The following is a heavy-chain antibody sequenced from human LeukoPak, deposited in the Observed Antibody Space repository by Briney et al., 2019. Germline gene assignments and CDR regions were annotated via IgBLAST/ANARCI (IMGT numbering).Heavy chain of an antibody. Sequence: KSSETLLLTCAVYGGSFSCYHWGSIRQPPGKGLEWIGEIYHSGSTNYNPPLKSRVTISVDTSKNQFSLKLSSVTAADTAVYYCARDITMVRVHAFDIWGQGTMVTVSS. D-gene: IGHD3-10*01. CDR3: ARDITMVRVHAFDI. V-gene: IGHV4-34*01. CDR2: IYHSGST. J-gene: IGHJ3*02. CDR1: GGSFSCYH.